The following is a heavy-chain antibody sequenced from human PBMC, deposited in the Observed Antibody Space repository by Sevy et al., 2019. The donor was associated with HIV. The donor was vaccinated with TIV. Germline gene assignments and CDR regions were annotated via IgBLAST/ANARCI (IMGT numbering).Heavy chain of an antibody. V-gene: IGHV3-23*01. J-gene: IGHJ4*02. D-gene: IGHD3-22*01. CDR2: ISGSGGST. CDR1: GFTFSSYA. CDR3: AKVERGIVVLINYFDY. Sequence: GGSLRLSCAASGFTFSSYAMSWVRQAPGKGLEWVSAISGSGGSTYNADSVKGRFTISRDNSKNTLYLQMNSLRAEDTAVYYCAKVERGIVVLINYFDYRGQGTLVTVSS.